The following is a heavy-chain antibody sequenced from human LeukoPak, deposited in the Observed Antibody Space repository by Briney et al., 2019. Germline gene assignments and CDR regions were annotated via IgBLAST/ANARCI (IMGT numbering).Heavy chain of an antibody. CDR2: IYTDGKT. D-gene: IGHD5-24*01. CDR1: GFTVTSNY. J-gene: IGHJ4*02. Sequence: PGGSLRLSCTVSGFTVTSNYMTWVRQAPGKGLEWVSVIYTDGKTYYADSVKGRFSISRDNSKNTLFLQMRSLRAEDTAVYFCARLDREGYYFPYYFDYWGREPGSASPQ. V-gene: IGHV3-66*01. CDR3: ARLDREGYYFPYYFDY.